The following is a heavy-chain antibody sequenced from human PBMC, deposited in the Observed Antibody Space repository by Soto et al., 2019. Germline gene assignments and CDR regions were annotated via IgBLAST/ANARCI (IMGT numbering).Heavy chain of an antibody. D-gene: IGHD5-12*01. J-gene: IGHJ6*02. CDR3: AGGRGYSGYDFRFLYGMDV. Sequence: SETLSLTCTVSGGSISNYYWSWIRQPPGKGLEWIGYLAYSGSPNYSPSLKSRVTISLDRSKNQFSLKLSSVTAADTAVYYCAGGRGYSGYDFRFLYGMDVWGQGTTVTVSS. V-gene: IGHV4-59*12. CDR2: LAYSGSP. CDR1: GGSISNYY.